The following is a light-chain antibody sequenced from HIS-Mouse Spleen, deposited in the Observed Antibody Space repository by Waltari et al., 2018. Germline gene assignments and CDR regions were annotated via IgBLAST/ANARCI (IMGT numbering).Light chain of an antibody. CDR2: DVS. V-gene: IGLV2-11*01. J-gene: IGLJ1*01. CDR1: SSDVGGYNY. Sequence: QSALTQPRSVSGSPGQSVTLSCTGTSSDVGGYNYVSRHQQHPGKAPKLIIYDVSKRPSGVPDRFSGSKSGNTASLTISGLQAEDEADYYCCSYAGSYSYVFGTGTKVTVL. CDR3: CSYAGSYSYV.